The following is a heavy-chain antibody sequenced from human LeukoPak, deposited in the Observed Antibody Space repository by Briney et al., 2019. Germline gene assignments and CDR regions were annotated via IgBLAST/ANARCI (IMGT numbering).Heavy chain of an antibody. CDR1: GGTFSSNT. J-gene: IGHJ4*02. Sequence: SVKVSCKSFGGTFSSNTISWVRQAPGQGLEWMGGTIPIYGTTNYAQKFQGRVTITADKSTSTAYTELSSLRSEDTAVYYCARVDTAMVIDYWGQGTLVTVSS. CDR2: TIPIYGTT. V-gene: IGHV1-69*06. CDR3: ARVDTAMVIDY. D-gene: IGHD5-18*01.